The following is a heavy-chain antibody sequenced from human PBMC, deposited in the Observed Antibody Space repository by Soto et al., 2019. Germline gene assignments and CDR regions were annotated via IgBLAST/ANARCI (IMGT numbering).Heavy chain of an antibody. D-gene: IGHD3-22*01. CDR3: ARGDFDSSANYYAGWFDP. CDR1: GYTFTAYY. CDR2: INPNSGGT. Sequence: QVQLVKSGAEVKKPGASVKVSCKASGYTFTAYYMHWLRQAPGQGLEWMGWINPNSGGTKYAQKSQGRVTMTNDTSISTAYMELRRLGSDDTAVYYCARGDFDSSANYYAGWFDPWGQGTLVTVSS. J-gene: IGHJ5*02. V-gene: IGHV1-2*02.